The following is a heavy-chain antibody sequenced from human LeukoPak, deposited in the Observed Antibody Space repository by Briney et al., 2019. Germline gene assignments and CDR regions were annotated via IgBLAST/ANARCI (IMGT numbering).Heavy chain of an antibody. Sequence: SETLSLTCTVSGGSISSSSYYWGWIRQPPGKGLEWIGSIYYSGSTYYNPSLKSRVTISVDTSKNQFSLKLSSVTAADTAVYYCARRNYGTHAFDIWGQGTMVTVSS. CDR3: ARRNYGTHAFDI. V-gene: IGHV4-39*07. CDR1: GGSISSSSYY. CDR2: IYYSGST. D-gene: IGHD4-17*01. J-gene: IGHJ3*02.